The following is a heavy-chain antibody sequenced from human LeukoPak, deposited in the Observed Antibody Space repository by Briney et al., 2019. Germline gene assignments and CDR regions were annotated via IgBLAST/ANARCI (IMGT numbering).Heavy chain of an antibody. CDR3: ATDWYYYDSSGYYNY. V-gene: IGHV4-39*01. CDR1: GGSISSSSYY. D-gene: IGHD3-22*01. Sequence: KPSETLSLTCTVSGGSISSSSYYWGWISHPPGTGMEWIGSIYYSGSTYYNPSLKSRVTISVDTSKNQFSLKLSSVTAADTAVYYCATDWYYYDSSGYYNYWGQGTLVTVSS. CDR2: IYYSGST. J-gene: IGHJ4*02.